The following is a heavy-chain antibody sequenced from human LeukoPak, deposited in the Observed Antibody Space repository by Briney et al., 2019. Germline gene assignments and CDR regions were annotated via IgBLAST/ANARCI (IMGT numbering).Heavy chain of an antibody. J-gene: IGHJ4*02. Sequence: GGSLRLSCVASTFNLMEYYMAWIRQTPGKGLEWISYISGSSDTVYYADSVKGRFIMSRDNAKNSLYLQMSSLRAEDTAVYYCARESAIVTTVFDSWGQGTLVTVSS. CDR2: ISGSSDTV. CDR1: TFNLMEYY. D-gene: IGHD4-17*01. CDR3: ARESAIVTTVFDS. V-gene: IGHV3-11*01.